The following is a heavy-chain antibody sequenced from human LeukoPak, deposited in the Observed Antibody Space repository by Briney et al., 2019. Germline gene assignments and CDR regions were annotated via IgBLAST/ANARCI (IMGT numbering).Heavy chain of an antibody. CDR3: AKDLERYCSGGSCYSLDY. Sequence: HPGGSLRLSCAASGFTFSSYGMHWVRQAPGKGLEWVAFIRYDGSNKYYADSVKGRFTISRDNSKNTLYPQMNSLRAEDTAVYYCAKDLERYCSGGSCYSLDYWGQGTLVTVSS. D-gene: IGHD2-15*01. CDR2: IRYDGSNK. J-gene: IGHJ4*02. V-gene: IGHV3-30*02. CDR1: GFTFSSYG.